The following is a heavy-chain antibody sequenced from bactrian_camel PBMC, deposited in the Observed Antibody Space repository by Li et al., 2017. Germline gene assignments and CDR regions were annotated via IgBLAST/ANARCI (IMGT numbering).Heavy chain of an antibody. Sequence: HVQLVESEGGLVQAGETLRLSCTVSGFTSDDFEMGWYRQAPGNKCELVSTISSDGTTYYEDSVKGRFTISQDNAKNTVYLEMNGLKLEDTAVYYCLAARPRTWLYFPIDLCPSVTYEYAYWGQGTQVTVS. J-gene: IGHJ4*01. CDR2: ISSDGTT. V-gene: IGHV3S55*01. D-gene: IGHD6*01. CDR1: GFTSDDFE. CDR3: LAARPRTWLYFPIDLCPSVTYEYAY.